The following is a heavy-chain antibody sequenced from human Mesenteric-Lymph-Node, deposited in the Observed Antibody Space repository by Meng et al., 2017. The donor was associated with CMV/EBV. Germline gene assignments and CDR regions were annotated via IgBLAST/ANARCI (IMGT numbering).Heavy chain of an antibody. Sequence: CKASGYTFTSSGISWVRQAPGQVLEWMGWISAYNGNTNYAQKLQGRVTMTTDTSTSTAYMELRSLRSDDTAVYYCARAVVAAAEWGYWGQGTLVTVSS. V-gene: IGHV1-18*01. CDR2: ISAYNGNT. CDR3: ARAVVAAAEWGY. D-gene: IGHD6-13*01. J-gene: IGHJ4*02. CDR1: GYTFTSSG.